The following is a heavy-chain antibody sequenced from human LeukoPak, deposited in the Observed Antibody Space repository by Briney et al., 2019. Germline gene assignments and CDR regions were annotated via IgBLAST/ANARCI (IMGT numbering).Heavy chain of an antibody. CDR1: GYTFTGYY. CDR3: ARSRYERLYYYYYMDV. V-gene: IGHV1-2*02. Sequence: ASVKVSCKASGYTFTGYYMHWVRQAPGQGLEWMGWINPNSGGTNYAQKFQGRVTMTRNTSISTAYMELSGLRSEDTAVYYCARSRYERLYYYYYMDVWGKGTTVTVSS. D-gene: IGHD1-1*01. CDR2: INPNSGGT. J-gene: IGHJ6*03.